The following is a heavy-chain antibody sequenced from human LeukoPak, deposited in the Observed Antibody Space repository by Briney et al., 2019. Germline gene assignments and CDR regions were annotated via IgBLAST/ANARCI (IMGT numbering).Heavy chain of an antibody. CDR3: ASPGIVGAEYYYYYYMDV. D-gene: IGHD1-26*01. CDR1: GGSFSGYY. V-gene: IGHV4-59*01. J-gene: IGHJ6*03. Sequence: SETLSLTCAVYGGSFSGYYWSWIRQPPGKGLEWIGYIYYSGSTNYNPSLKSRVTISVDTSKNQFSLKLSSVTAADTAVYYCASPGIVGAEYYYYYYMDVWGKGTTVTVSS. CDR2: IYYSGST.